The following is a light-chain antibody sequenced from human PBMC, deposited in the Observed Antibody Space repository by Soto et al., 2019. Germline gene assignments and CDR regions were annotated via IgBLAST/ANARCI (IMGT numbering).Light chain of an antibody. V-gene: IGLV2-14*01. Sequence: QSALTQPASVSGSPGQSITISCTGTSSDVGGYNYVSWYQQHPGKAPKLMIYDVSNRPSGVSNRFSGSKSGNTASLTISGLQAEDEADYYCSSYTSSSLSFGTGTKVTVL. CDR2: DVS. J-gene: IGLJ1*01. CDR3: SSYTSSSLS. CDR1: SSDVGGYNY.